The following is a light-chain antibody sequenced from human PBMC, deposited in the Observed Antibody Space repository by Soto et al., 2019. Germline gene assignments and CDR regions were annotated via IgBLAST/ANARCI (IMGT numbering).Light chain of an antibody. Sequence: EIVMTQSPVTLSVSPGERATLSCRASQSVGSNLAWYQQKPGQAPRLLIYGASTRATGLPARFSGSGSETEFNLTISSLQSEDFPVYYCQQYGNRWTFCQGTRVEI. CDR2: GAS. V-gene: IGKV3-15*01. J-gene: IGKJ1*01. CDR1: QSVGSN. CDR3: QQYGNRWT.